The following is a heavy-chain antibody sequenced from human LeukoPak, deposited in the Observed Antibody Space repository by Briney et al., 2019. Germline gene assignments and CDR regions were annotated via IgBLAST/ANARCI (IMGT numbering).Heavy chain of an antibody. CDR2: TSASGGST. Sequence: PGGSLRLSCAASGFTFTSYAMSWVREAPGKGLVWVSGTSASGGSTYYADSVKGRFTISRDNSKNTLYLQMNSLRAEDTAVYYCANPVGYGDAFDIWGQGTMVTVSS. J-gene: IGHJ3*02. CDR3: ANPVGYGDAFDI. D-gene: IGHD5-12*01. CDR1: GFTFTSYA. V-gene: IGHV3-23*01.